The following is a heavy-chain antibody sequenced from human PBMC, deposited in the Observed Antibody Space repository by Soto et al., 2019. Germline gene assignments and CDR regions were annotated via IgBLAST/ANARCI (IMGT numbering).Heavy chain of an antibody. D-gene: IGHD3-22*01. Sequence: QVQLVQSGAEVKKPGSSVKVSCKASGGTFSSYTISWVRQAPGQGLEWMGRIIPILGIANYAQKFQGRVTVNASKPXSTAYMELSSLRSEDTAVYYCARDHGYDSSGICDYWGQGTLVTVSS. J-gene: IGHJ4*02. CDR1: GGTFSSYT. CDR2: IIPILGIA. V-gene: IGHV1-69*08. CDR3: ARDHGYDSSGICDY.